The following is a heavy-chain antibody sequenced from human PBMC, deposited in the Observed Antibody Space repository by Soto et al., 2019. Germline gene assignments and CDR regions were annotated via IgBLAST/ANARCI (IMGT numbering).Heavy chain of an antibody. J-gene: IGHJ4*02. Sequence: QVQLVQSGAEVKKPGASVKVSCKASGYTFTSYGISWVRQAPGQGLEWMGWIGVYNNNRNYAQKVQGRVIMTTDTSTRTAYMELRSLISDDTAVYYCARDQLGARGDYWGQGTLVTVSS. CDR1: GYTFTSYG. V-gene: IGHV1-18*04. CDR2: IGVYNNNR. D-gene: IGHD3-10*01. CDR3: ARDQLGARGDY.